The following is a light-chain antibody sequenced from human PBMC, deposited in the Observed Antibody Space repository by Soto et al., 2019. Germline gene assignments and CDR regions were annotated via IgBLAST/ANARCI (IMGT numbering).Light chain of an antibody. Sequence: IVMTQSPATLSVSPGERATLSCRASQSVNSNLAWYQQKPGQAPRLLIYRASTRATGIPARFSGSGSGTDFTLTISGLQSEDFAVYYCQQYNNWPRTFGQGTKVEIK. CDR1: QSVNSN. V-gene: IGKV3-15*01. CDR2: RAS. J-gene: IGKJ1*01. CDR3: QQYNNWPRT.